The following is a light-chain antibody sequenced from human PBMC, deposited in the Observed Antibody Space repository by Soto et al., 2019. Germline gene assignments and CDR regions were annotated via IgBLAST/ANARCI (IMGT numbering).Light chain of an antibody. CDR3: EAWDNSLNAVV. CDR1: SSNIGSRV. CDR2: AVN. V-gene: IGLV1-44*01. J-gene: IGLJ2*01. Sequence: QSAMTQPPSASGTPGQTVTISCSGSSSNIGSRVVNWYQQFPGAAPKLLIYAVNQRPSGVPDRFSGSKSGTSASLVISGLQSDDEADYYCEAWDNSLNAVVFGGGTKVTVL.